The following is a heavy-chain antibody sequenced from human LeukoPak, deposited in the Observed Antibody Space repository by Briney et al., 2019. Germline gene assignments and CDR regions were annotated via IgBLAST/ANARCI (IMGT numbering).Heavy chain of an antibody. V-gene: IGHV4-61*05. J-gene: IGHJ4*02. Sequence: SETLSLTCTVSGGSIAGSSNYWVWIRQPPGKGLEWIGYIYYSGSTNYNPSLKSRVTISVDTSKNQFSLKLSSVTAADTAVYCCARGHTCTSCYAPYYFDYWGQGTLVTVSS. D-gene: IGHD2-2*01. CDR2: IYYSGST. CDR3: ARGHTCTSCYAPYYFDY. CDR1: GGSIAGSSNY.